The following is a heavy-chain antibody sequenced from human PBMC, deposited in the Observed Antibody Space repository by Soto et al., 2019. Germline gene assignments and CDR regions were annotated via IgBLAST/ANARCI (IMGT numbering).Heavy chain of an antibody. V-gene: IGHV4-59*01. D-gene: IGHD2-15*01. CDR1: GDFLSSYY. CDR3: ARGGCSGGSCQALDY. CDR2: IYYSGIT. J-gene: IGHJ4*02. Sequence: SETLSLTCTVSGDFLSSYYWSWIRQSPVKGLEWIGYIYYSGITNYNASLKSRVTMSVDTSKNQFSLKLNSVTAADTAVYYCARGGCSGGSCQALDYWGRGTLVTVS.